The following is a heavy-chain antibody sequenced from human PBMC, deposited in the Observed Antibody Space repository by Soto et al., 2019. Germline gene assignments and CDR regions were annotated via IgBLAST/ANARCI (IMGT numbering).Heavy chain of an antibody. CDR1: GYTFTSYG. CDR2: ISAYNGNT. J-gene: IGHJ4*02. Sequence: QVQLVQSGAEVKKPGASVKVSCKASGYTFTSYGISWVRQAPGQGLEWMGWISAYNGNTNYAQKLQGRVTMTTDTSTSRAYMDLRCLRSDDTAVYYCARDTGWEPTDYWGQGTLVTVSS. V-gene: IGHV1-18*01. CDR3: ARDTGWEPTDY. D-gene: IGHD1-26*01.